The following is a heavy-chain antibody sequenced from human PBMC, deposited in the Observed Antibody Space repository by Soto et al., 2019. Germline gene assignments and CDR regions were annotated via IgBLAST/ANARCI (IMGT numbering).Heavy chain of an antibody. CDR1: GDSISNSRR. V-gene: IGHV4-4*02. Sequence: QVQLQESGPGLVKPSGTLSLTCAVSGDSISNSRRWTWVRQPPGKGLEWIGDIFHSGDTNYNPSLKSRVFISVDKSQNQFSLKVSSVTAADTAVYYCAYSTGWYRHDVWGQGTVVTVSS. CDR2: IFHSGDT. CDR3: AYSTGWYRHDV. D-gene: IGHD6-19*01. J-gene: IGHJ3*01.